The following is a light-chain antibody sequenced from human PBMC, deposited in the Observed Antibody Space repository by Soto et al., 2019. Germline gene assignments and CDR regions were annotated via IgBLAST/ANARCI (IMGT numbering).Light chain of an antibody. CDR3: LSIDSTNWV. CDR1: SGSLASSY. Sequence: NFMLTQPHSVSESPGKTVTISCTGSSGSLASSYVQWYQQRPGSAPTTVIYEDNKRPSGVPERFSGSIDRASNSASLTISGLKTEDEADYYCLSIDSTNWVFGGGTKLTVL. V-gene: IGLV6-57*02. J-gene: IGLJ3*02. CDR2: EDN.